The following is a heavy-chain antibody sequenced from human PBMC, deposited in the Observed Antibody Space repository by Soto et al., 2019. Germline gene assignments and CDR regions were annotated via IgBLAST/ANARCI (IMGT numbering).Heavy chain of an antibody. CDR2: INAGNGNT. V-gene: IGHV1-3*01. Sequence: VASGKVSCKASGYTFTTYAMHGVRQAPGQRLEWMGWINAGNGNTKYSQKFQGRVTITRDTSASTAYMELSSLRSDDTAVYYCASHKWFGEFLDAFDIWGQGTMVNVSS. CDR3: ASHKWFGEFLDAFDI. J-gene: IGHJ3*02. D-gene: IGHD3-10*01. CDR1: GYTFTTYA.